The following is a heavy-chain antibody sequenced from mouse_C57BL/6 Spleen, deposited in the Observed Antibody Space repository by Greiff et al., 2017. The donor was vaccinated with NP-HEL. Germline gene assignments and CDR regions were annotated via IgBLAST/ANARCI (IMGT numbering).Heavy chain of an antibody. J-gene: IGHJ2*01. D-gene: IGHD1-1*01. Sequence: QVQLQQSGPELVKPGASVKISCKASGYAFSSSWMNWVKQRPGKGLEWIGRIYPGDGDTNYNGKFKGKATLTADKSSSTAYMQLSSLTSEDSAVYFCATYYYEIDYWGQGTTLTVSS. CDR1: GYAFSSSW. CDR2: IYPGDGDT. CDR3: ATYYYEIDY. V-gene: IGHV1-82*01.